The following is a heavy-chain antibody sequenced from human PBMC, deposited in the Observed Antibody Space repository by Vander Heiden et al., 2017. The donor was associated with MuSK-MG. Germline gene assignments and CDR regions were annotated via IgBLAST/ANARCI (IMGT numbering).Heavy chain of an antibody. CDR2: ISGSGGST. J-gene: IGHJ4*02. CDR3: AKAAYTNYYFDY. V-gene: IGHV3-23*01. Sequence: EVQLLESGGGLVQPGGSLRLSGAGTGFTFSSYAMSWVRQAPGKGLELVSAISGSGGSTYYADSVKGRFTISRDNSKNTLYLQMNSLRAEDTAVYYCAKAAYTNYYFDYWGQGTLVTVSS. CDR1: GFTFSSYA. D-gene: IGHD1-7*01.